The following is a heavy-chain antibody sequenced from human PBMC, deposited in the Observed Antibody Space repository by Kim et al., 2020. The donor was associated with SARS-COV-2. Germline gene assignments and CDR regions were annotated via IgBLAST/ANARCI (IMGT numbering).Heavy chain of an antibody. CDR3: AKDLWFGESPGAFDI. Sequence: GGSLRLSCAASGFTFSSYCMHWVRQAPGKGLEWVAVISYDGSNKYYADSVKGRFTISRDNSKNTLYLQMNSLRAEDTAVYYCAKDLWFGESPGAFDIWGQGKMVTASS. V-gene: IGHV3-30*18. J-gene: IGHJ3*02. D-gene: IGHD3-10*01. CDR2: ISYDGSNK. CDR1: GFTFSSYC.